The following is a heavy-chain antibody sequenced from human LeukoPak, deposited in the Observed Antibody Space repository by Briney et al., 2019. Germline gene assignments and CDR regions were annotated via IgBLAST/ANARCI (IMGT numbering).Heavy chain of an antibody. CDR3: AREVAVDGLYYFDH. J-gene: IGHJ4*02. CDR1: GYTFSDYY. Sequence: ASVKVSCKASGYTFSDYYLHWVRQAPGQGLEWIGWINPDSGGTDYAKKFQGRVTMTTDSSVTTAYMDLSRLTFDDTAVYYCAREVAVDGLYYFDHWGQGTPVTVSS. D-gene: IGHD6-19*01. CDR2: INPDSGGT. V-gene: IGHV1-2*02.